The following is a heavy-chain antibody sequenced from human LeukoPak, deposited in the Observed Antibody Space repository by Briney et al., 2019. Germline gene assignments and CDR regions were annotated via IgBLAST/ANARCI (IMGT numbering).Heavy chain of an antibody. CDR1: GYSLNTYW. D-gene: IGHD1-26*01. Sequence: GESLKISCKGFGYSLNTYWIGWVRQMPGKGLKWMGTIYPGDSDTKYSPSFQGQVTISADRSINTIYLQWSSLKASDTAMYYCARRWEGFDYWGQGTLVTVSS. V-gene: IGHV5-51*01. J-gene: IGHJ4*02. CDR3: ARRWEGFDY. CDR2: IYPGDSDT.